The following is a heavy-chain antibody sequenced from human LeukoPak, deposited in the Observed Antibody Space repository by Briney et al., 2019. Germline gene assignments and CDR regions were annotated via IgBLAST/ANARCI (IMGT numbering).Heavy chain of an antibody. V-gene: IGHV3-21*01. CDR3: ARGKSSGWYKDY. D-gene: IGHD6-19*01. CDR2: ISSSSSYI. Sequence: GGSLRLPCAASGFTFSSYSMNWVRQAPGKGLEWVSTISSSSSYIYYADSVKGRFTISRDNAKNSLYLQMNSLRAEDTAVYYCARGKSSGWYKDYWGQGTLVTVSS. J-gene: IGHJ4*02. CDR1: GFTFSSYS.